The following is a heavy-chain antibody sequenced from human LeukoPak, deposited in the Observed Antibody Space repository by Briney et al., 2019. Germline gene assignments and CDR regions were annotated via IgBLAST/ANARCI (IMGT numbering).Heavy chain of an antibody. Sequence: ASVKVSCKASGYTFSSYAMTWVRQAPGQGLEWMGWISVYSGNTNYAQKLQGRVTMTTDTSTSTAYMELRSLRSDDTAVYYCARDPYYVWGSYYYYYMDVWGKGTTVTVSS. CDR2: ISVYSGNT. J-gene: IGHJ6*03. V-gene: IGHV1-18*01. D-gene: IGHD3-16*01. CDR3: ARDPYYVWGSYYYYYMDV. CDR1: GYTFSSYA.